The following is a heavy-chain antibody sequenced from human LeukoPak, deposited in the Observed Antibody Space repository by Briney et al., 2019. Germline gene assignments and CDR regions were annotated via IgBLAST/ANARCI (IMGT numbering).Heavy chain of an antibody. D-gene: IGHD3-16*01. CDR3: AKDGSIVYSYTYLDY. CDR2: ISGSGDRT. CDR1: GFTFSSYG. V-gene: IGHV3-23*01. Sequence: QSGGSLRLSCAASGFTFSSYGMSWVRQAPGRGLEWVSSISGSGDRTHHADPVKGRFTISRDNSKNTLYLQMNSLRAEDTAVYYCAKDGSIVYSYTYLDYWGQGTLVTVSS. J-gene: IGHJ4*02.